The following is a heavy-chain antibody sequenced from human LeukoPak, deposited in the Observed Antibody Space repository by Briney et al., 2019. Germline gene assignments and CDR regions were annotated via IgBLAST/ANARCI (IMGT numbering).Heavy chain of an antibody. J-gene: IGHJ4*02. V-gene: IGHV1-18*04. D-gene: IGHD3-10*01. CDR2: ISAYYGNT. Sequence: GASVKVSCKASGYTLTSYGISWVRQAPGQGLEWMGWISAYYGNTNYAQKLQGRVTMTTDTSTSTAYMELRSLRSDDTAVYYCARVITMVRGVIAVVTAIHPPDYWGQGTLVTVSS. CDR3: ARVITMVRGVIAVVTAIHPPDY. CDR1: GYTLTSYG.